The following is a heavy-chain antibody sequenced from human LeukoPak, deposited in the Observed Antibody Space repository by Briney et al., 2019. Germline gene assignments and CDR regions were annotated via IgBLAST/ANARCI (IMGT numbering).Heavy chain of an antibody. J-gene: IGHJ4*02. D-gene: IGHD4-23*01. Sequence: GGSLRLSCAASAFTFSSYSMDWVRQAPGKGLEWVSYISSSSSTIYYADCVKGRFTISRDNAKNSLYLQMNILRAEDTAVYYCARSSRELRGYAPWELMPPFDYWGQGTLVSVSS. V-gene: IGHV3-48*01. CDR2: ISSSSSTI. CDR1: AFTFSSYS. CDR3: ARSSRELRGYAPWELMPPFDY.